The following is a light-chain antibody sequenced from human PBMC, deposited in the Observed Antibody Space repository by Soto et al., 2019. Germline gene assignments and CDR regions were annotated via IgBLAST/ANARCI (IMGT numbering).Light chain of an antibody. CDR1: ISDIGQYNY. CDR2: EVN. CDR3: SSYTRNSTHV. V-gene: IGLV2-14*01. J-gene: IGLJ1*01. Sequence: QSALTQPASVSGSPGQSITISCTGTISDIGQYNYVSCYQQYPAKAPKLMIYEVNNRPSGVSNRFSGSKSGNTASLTISGLQPEDEADYYCSSYTRNSTHVFGTGTKVTVL.